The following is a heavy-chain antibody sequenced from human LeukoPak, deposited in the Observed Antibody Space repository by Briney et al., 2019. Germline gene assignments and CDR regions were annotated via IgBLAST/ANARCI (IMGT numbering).Heavy chain of an antibody. V-gene: IGHV4-34*01. Sequence: PSETLFLTCAVYGGSFSGYYWSWIRQPPGKGLEWIGEINHSGSTNYNPSLKSRVTISVDTSKNQFSLKLSSVTAADTAVYYCARDRYCTNGVCYFKRYYFDYWGQGTLVTVSS. CDR2: INHSGST. J-gene: IGHJ4*02. D-gene: IGHD2-8*01. CDR3: ARDRYCTNGVCYFKRYYFDY. CDR1: GGSFSGYY.